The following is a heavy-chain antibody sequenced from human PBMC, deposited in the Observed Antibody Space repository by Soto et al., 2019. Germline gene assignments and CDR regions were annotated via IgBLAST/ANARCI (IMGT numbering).Heavy chain of an antibody. J-gene: IGHJ4*02. CDR1: GGSISSSSYY. CDR2: IYYSGST. V-gene: IGHV4-39*07. D-gene: IGHD3-3*01. Sequence: SETLSLTCTVSGGSISSSSYYWGWIRQPPGKGLEWIGSIYYSGSTYYNPSLKSRVTISVDTSKNQFSLKLSSVTAADTAVYYCASTTIFGVVIAPFDYWGQGTLVTVSS. CDR3: ASTTIFGVVIAPFDY.